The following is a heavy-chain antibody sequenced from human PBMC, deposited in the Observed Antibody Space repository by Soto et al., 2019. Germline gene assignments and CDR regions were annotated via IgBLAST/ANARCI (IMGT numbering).Heavy chain of an antibody. Sequence: QVQLVQSGAEVRKPGASVKVSCKASGYRFSDLGMHWVRQAPGQRLEWMGWIHAGNGNTKYSQKYQGRVTMTRDTSASTAYMELSSLTSEDTALYYCTNLYCGSLTCLGNFWGQGTLVTVPS. D-gene: IGHD2-21*01. CDR3: TNLYCGSLTCLGNF. V-gene: IGHV1-3*01. CDR2: IHAGNGNT. CDR1: GYRFSDLG. J-gene: IGHJ4*02.